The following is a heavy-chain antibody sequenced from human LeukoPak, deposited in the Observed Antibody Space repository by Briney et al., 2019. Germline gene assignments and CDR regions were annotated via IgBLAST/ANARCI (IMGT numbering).Heavy chain of an antibody. V-gene: IGHV4-39*07. Sequence: PSETLSLTCTVSGGSISSGGYYWSWIRQPPGKGLEWIGEINHSGSTNYNPSPKSRVTISVDTSKNQFSLKLSSVTAADTAVYYCARSFDSGSYYFDYWGQGTLVTVSS. CDR2: INHSGST. J-gene: IGHJ4*02. CDR3: ARSFDSGSYYFDY. D-gene: IGHD1-26*01. CDR1: GGSISSGGYY.